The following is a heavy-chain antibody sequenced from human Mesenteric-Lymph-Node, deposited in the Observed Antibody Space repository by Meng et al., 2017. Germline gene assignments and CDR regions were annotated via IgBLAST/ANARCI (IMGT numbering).Heavy chain of an antibody. V-gene: IGHV1-3*01. Sequence: QVQLMQSGDGVQKPGASVKVSCKASGYSFSSYPMHCVRQAPGQRLEWMGWINAGNGDKRYPQRFQDRVSITRDTSATTVYMDLSSLTSEDTAIYYCARERSSSGEDHWGQGTLVTVSS. J-gene: IGHJ4*02. D-gene: IGHD2-15*01. CDR2: INAGNGDK. CDR1: GYSFSSYP. CDR3: ARERSSSGEDH.